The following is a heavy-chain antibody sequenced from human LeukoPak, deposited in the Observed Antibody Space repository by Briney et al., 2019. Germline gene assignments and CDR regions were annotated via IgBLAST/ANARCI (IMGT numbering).Heavy chain of an antibody. D-gene: IGHD2-15*01. CDR1: GFTFSSYS. V-gene: IGHV3-23*01. CDR3: AKNGDRGAYCSGGSCYPYYYYNMDV. J-gene: IGHJ6*03. CDR2: ISSTGGTA. Sequence: PGGSLRLSCAASGFTFSSYSMNWVRQAPGKGLEWVSAISSTGGTAYYADSVKGRFTISRDNSKNTLYLQMNSLRAEDTAIYYCAKNGDRGAYCSGGSCYPYYYYNMDVWGKGTTVTISS.